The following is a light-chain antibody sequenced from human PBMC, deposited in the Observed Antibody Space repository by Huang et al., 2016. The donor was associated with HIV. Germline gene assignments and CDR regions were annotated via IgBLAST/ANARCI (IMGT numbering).Light chain of an antibody. V-gene: IGKV3-11*01. CDR3: QQRNNWPYT. CDR2: EAS. CDR1: QSANSY. J-gene: IGKJ2*01. Sequence: ETVLTQSPATLSLSPGERATLSCRASQSANSYLAWYQQKPDQAPRLLIYEASNRATGFPSRFSGNGSGTDFTLTISSLEPEDSAVYYCQQRNNWPYTFGQGTKVEIK.